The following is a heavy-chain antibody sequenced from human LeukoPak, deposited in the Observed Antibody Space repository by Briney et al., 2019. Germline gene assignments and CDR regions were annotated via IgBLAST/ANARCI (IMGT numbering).Heavy chain of an antibody. V-gene: IGHV1-2*02. J-gene: IGHJ4*02. D-gene: IGHD3-10*01. CDR2: INPNSGGT. Sequence: ASVKVSFKASGYTFTGYYMHWVRQAPGQGLEWMGWINPNSGGTNYAQKFQGRVTITRDTSISTAYMELSRLRSDDTAVYYCARDLFKKVGFRGPFDYWGQGTLVTVSS. CDR1: GYTFTGYY. CDR3: ARDLFKKVGFRGPFDY.